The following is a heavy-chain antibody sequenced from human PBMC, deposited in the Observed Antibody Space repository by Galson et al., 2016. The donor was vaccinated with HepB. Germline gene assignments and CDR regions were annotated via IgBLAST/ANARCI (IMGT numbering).Heavy chain of an antibody. D-gene: IGHD3-10*01. V-gene: IGHV3-11*06. J-gene: IGHJ4*02. Sequence: SLRLSCAASGFSFSDYYMIWIRQAPGKGLEWISYISSNGTYTNYAVSMKGRLTISRDDAKTSLYLEMDSLRAEDTALYYCARAGLTMVRGRSAFDSWGQGTLVSVSS. CDR1: GFSFSDYY. CDR2: ISSNGTYT. CDR3: ARAGLTMVRGRSAFDS.